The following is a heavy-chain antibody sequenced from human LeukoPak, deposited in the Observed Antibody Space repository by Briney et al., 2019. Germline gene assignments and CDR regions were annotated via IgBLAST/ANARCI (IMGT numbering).Heavy chain of an antibody. CDR2: ISYDGSNK. V-gene: IGHV3-30*04. CDR1: GFTFSSYA. Sequence: QPGRSLRLSCAASGFTFSSYAMHWVRQAPGKGLEWVAVISYDGSNKYYADSVKGRFTISRDNAKNSLYLQMNSLRAEDTAVYYCARAPGYRGFLDYWGQGNLVTVSS. D-gene: IGHD5-18*01. CDR3: ARAPGYRGFLDY. J-gene: IGHJ4*02.